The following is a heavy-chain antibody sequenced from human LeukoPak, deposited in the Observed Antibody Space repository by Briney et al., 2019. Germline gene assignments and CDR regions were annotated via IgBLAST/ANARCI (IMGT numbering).Heavy chain of an antibody. CDR1: GGSFSGYY. CDR3: ARGGLMVYAVRVQNDAFDI. V-gene: IGHV4-34*01. Sequence: TSETLSLTCAVYGGSFSGYYWSWLRQPPGKGLEWIGELNHTGSTNYIPPLKSRVTISVDTSKNQFSLKLSSVSAADTAVYYCARGGLMVYAVRVQNDAFDIWGQGTMVTVSS. CDR2: LNHTGST. D-gene: IGHD2-8*01. J-gene: IGHJ3*02.